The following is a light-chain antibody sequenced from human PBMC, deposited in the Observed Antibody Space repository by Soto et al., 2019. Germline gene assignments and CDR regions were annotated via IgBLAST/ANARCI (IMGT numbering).Light chain of an antibody. Sequence: QSALTQPASVSGSPGQSITLSCTGTSSDVGGYNYVSWYQQHPGKAPKLMIYEVSNRPSGVSNRFSGSKSGNTASLTISGLQAEDEADYYCISYTSSSLVFGGGTKVTVL. CDR1: SSDVGGYNY. CDR2: EVS. CDR3: ISYTSSSLV. J-gene: IGLJ2*01. V-gene: IGLV2-14*01.